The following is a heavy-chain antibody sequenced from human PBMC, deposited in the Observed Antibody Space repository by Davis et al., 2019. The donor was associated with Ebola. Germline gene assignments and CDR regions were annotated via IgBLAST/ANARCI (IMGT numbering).Heavy chain of an antibody. CDR2: IYYSGST. Sequence: MPSETLSLTCTVSGGSISSSSYYWGWLRQPPGMGLEWIGSIYYSGSTYYNPSLKSRVTISVDTSKNQFSLKLSSVTAADTAVYYCGAVAGTIDYWGQGTLVTVSS. CDR3: GAVAGTIDY. D-gene: IGHD6-19*01. V-gene: IGHV4-39*01. CDR1: GGSISSSSYY. J-gene: IGHJ4*02.